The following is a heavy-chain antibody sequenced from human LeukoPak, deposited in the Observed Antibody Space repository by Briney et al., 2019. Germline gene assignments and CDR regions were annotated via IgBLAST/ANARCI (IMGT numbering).Heavy chain of an antibody. CDR2: IKQDGSEK. CDR3: ARDIVVVTAILDY. Sequence: GGSLRLSCAVSGFTFSNAWMSWVRQAPGKGLEWVANIKQDGSEKYYVDSVKGRFTISRDNAKNSLYLQMNSLRAEDTAVYYCARDIVVVTAILDYWGQGTVVTVSS. D-gene: IGHD2-21*02. V-gene: IGHV3-7*01. J-gene: IGHJ4*02. CDR1: GFTFSNAW.